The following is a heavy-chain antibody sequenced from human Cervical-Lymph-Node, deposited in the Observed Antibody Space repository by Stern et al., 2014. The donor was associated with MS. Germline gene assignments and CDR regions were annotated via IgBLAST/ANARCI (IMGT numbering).Heavy chain of an antibody. CDR1: GFSLSTSGVG. D-gene: IGHD4-17*01. J-gene: IGHJ1*01. CDR3: AHVTTVTQYFQH. Sequence: QVTLQESGPPLVKPTQTLTLTCTFSGFSLSTSGVGVGWIRQPPGKALEWLGLCYWDGEKRYSPSLKSRLTITKDTSKNQVVLTMTNMDPVDTATYYCAHVTTVTQYFQHWGQGTLVTFSS. CDR2: CYWDGEK. V-gene: IGHV2-5*02.